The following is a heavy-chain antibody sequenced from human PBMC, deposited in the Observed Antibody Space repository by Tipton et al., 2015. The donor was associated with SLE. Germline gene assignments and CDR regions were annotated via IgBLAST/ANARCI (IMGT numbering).Heavy chain of an antibody. CDR3: ARGQGVVVAAAVGYYYSYMDV. V-gene: IGHV1-46*01. CDR2: VNPGVGST. Sequence: QVQLVQSGAEVKKPGASVRVSCKASGYAFVRYYMYWVRQAPGQGLEWMGTVNPGVGSTTYSQKFQGRFSMTRDTSTSTVYMELRSLRSDDTAVYYCARGQGVVVAAAVGYYYSYMDVWGKGTTVTVSS. J-gene: IGHJ6*03. D-gene: IGHD2-2*01. CDR1: GYAFVRYY.